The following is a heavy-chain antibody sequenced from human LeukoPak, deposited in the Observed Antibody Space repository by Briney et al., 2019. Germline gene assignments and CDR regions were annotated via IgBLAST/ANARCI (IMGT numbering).Heavy chain of an antibody. D-gene: IGHD6-6*01. CDR2: IYYSGST. Sequence: ETLSLTCTVSGGSISSYYWSWIRQPPGKGLEWIGYIYYSGSTNYNRSLKSRVTISVDTSKNQFSLKLSSVTAADTAVYYCARLAARWYYYYMDVWGKGTTVTVSS. J-gene: IGHJ6*03. CDR1: GGSISSYY. CDR3: ARLAARWYYYYMDV. V-gene: IGHV4-59*08.